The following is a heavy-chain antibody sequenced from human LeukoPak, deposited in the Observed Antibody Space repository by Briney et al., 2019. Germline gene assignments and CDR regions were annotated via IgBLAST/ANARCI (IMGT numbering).Heavy chain of an antibody. V-gene: IGHV3-64*01. CDR3: ARSSSTTNYYYGMDV. J-gene: IGHJ6*02. CDR2: ISSNGGST. Sequence: GGSLRLSCAASGFTFSNYPMHWVRQAPGTGLEYVSAISSNGGSTYYANSVKGRFTISRDNSKNTLYPQMGSLRAEDMAVYYCARSSSTTNYYYGMDVWGQGTTVTVSS. CDR1: GFTFSNYP. D-gene: IGHD2-2*01.